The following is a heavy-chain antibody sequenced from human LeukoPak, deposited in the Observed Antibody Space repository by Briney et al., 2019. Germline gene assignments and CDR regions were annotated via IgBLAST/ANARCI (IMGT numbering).Heavy chain of an antibody. J-gene: IGHJ4*02. Sequence: GESLKISCKGSGYSFSIYWIGWVRQMPGKGLEWMGIIYPGGSDTRYSPSFQGQVTISADKSLSTAYLQWSSLKASDTAMYYCARQDPAGEYYFDHWGQGTLVTVST. V-gene: IGHV5-51*01. D-gene: IGHD3-10*01. CDR2: IYPGGSDT. CDR1: GYSFSIYW. CDR3: ARQDPAGEYYFDH.